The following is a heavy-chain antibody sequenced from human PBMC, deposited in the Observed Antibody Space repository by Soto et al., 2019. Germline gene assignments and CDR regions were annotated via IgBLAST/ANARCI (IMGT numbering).Heavy chain of an antibody. J-gene: IGHJ4*02. CDR2: VYYTGST. V-gene: IGHV4-59*01. Sequence: PWETLSLTCSVSGGSISGSYWSWIRQSPGKGLEWLGYVYYTGSTNYSPSLRSRVSISVDTSKNEFSLRLSSVTAADTAVYFCARSVAVPGAHIDYWGQGTQVTVSS. CDR3: ARSVAVPGAHIDY. CDR1: GGSISGSY. D-gene: IGHD6-19*01.